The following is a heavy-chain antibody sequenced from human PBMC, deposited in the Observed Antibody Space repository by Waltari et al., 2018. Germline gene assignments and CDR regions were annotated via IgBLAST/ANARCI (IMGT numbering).Heavy chain of an antibody. V-gene: IGHV3-33*01. Sequence: QVQLVESGGGVVQPGRSLRLSCAASGFTFSSSGMHWVRQAPVQGLAWVAVRWDDGRNKYYADSVKGRFTSSRDNSKNTLYLQMNSLRAEDTAVYYCARTPLGYCGGDCYSDWYFDLWGRGTLVTVSS. CDR1: GFTFSSSG. J-gene: IGHJ2*01. CDR3: ARTPLGYCGGDCYSDWYFDL. CDR2: RWDDGRNK. D-gene: IGHD2-21*02.